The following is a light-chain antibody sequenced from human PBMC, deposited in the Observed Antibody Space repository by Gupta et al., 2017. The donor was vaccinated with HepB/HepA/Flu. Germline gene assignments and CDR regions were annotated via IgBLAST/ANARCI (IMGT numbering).Light chain of an antibody. CDR1: QSVLYSSNNKNY. Sequence: EIVMTQSPDSLAVSLGERATINCKSSQSVLYSSNNKNYLAWYQQKPGQPPKLLIYWASTRESGVPDRFSGSGSGTYFTLTISSLQAEDVAVYYCQQYYSTPKTFGPGTKVDSK. CDR3: QQYYSTPKT. J-gene: IGKJ3*01. CDR2: WAS. V-gene: IGKV4-1*01.